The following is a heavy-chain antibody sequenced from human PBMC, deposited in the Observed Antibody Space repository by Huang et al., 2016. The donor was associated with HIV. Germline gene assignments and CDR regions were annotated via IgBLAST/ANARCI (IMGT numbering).Heavy chain of an antibody. V-gene: IGHV4-34*02. CDR1: GGSLNGYY. D-gene: IGHD3-16*01. CDR3: AREIMISFGGPFDP. CDR2: ISPAGTT. J-gene: IGHJ5*02. Sequence: QVQLQQWGAGLLKPSETLSLTCAVSGGSLNGYYWNWIRQSPGKGLEWIGEISPAGTTNYSPSLKSRGSMSSYKSKNQCSLNLRSVTAADTAVYYCAREIMISFGGPFDPWGHGNLVTVSS.